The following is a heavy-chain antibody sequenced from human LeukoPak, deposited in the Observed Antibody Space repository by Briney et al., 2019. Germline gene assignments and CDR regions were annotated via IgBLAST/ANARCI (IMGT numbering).Heavy chain of an antibody. J-gene: IGHJ4*02. CDR3: ARIHGYSSGWYDY. CDR1: GFSLSTSGMR. V-gene: IGHV2-70*04. Sequence: SGPALVKPTQTLTLTCTFSGFSLSTSGMRVSWIRQPPGKALEWLARIDWDDDKFYSTSLKTRLTISKDTSKSQVVLTMTNMDPVDTATYYCARIHGYSSGWYDYWGQGTLVTVSS. CDR2: IDWDDDK. D-gene: IGHD6-19*01.